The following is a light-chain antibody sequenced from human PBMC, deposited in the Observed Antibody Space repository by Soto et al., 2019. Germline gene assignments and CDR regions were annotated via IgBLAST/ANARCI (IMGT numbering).Light chain of an antibody. CDR2: DAS. V-gene: IGKV3D-20*02. CDR1: QTVTSGY. CDR3: QQRSDSIT. Sequence: EIVLTQSPDTLSLSPGERATLSCRASQTVTSGYLAWYQQKPGQTPRLLIYDASTRAPGIPARFSGRGSGADFTLTISSLEPEDFAVYYCQQRSDSITFGKGTRRRL. J-gene: IGKJ5*01.